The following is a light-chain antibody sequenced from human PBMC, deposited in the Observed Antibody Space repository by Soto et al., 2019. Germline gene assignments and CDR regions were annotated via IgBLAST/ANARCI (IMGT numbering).Light chain of an antibody. CDR3: QHYNSYSEA. J-gene: IGKJ1*01. CDR1: QTISSW. V-gene: IGKV1-5*03. CDR2: KAS. Sequence: DIQMTQSPSTLSGSVGDRVTITCRASQTISSWLAWYQQNPGKAPKLLIYKASTLKSGVPSRFRCSGSGTEFNHTISSLQPDDFATYYCQHYNSYSEAFGQGTKVELK.